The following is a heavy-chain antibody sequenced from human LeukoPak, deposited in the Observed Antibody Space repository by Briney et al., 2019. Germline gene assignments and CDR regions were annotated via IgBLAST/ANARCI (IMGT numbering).Heavy chain of an antibody. J-gene: IGHJ6*02. Sequence: GGSLRLSCAASGFTFSSYGMRWVRQAPGKGLEWVASIRYDGSNKYYADSVKGRFTISRDNSKNTLYLQMNSLRAEDTAVYYCAKDGRXVXTMXATYYYYYGMDVWGQGTTVTVSS. CDR2: IRYDGSNK. CDR3: AKDGRXVXTMXATYYYYYGMDV. CDR1: GFTFSSYG. D-gene: IGHD3-10*01. V-gene: IGHV3-30*02.